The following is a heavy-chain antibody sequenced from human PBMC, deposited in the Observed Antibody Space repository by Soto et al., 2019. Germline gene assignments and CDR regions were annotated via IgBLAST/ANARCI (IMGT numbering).Heavy chain of an antibody. CDR2: VYHTGRT. Sequence: PSETLSLTCTVSGGSFNSGGYSWSWIRHPPGKGLEWIGYVYHTGRTSYNPSLKSRVSISMDTSKNQFSLNLDSVTAADTAVYFCARDFAYFDSWGQGTLVTVSS. V-gene: IGHV4-61*08. J-gene: IGHJ4*02. D-gene: IGHD3-3*01. CDR1: GGSFNSGGYS. CDR3: ARDFAYFDS.